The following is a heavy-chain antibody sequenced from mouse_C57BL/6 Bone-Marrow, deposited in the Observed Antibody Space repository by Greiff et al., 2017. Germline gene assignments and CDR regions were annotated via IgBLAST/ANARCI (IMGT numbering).Heavy chain of an antibody. J-gene: IGHJ2*01. V-gene: IGHV14-4*01. D-gene: IGHD1-1*02. Sequence: EVQLQQSGAELVRPGASVKLSCTASGFNIKDDYMHWVKQRPEQGLAWIGWIDPETGDTEYASKFQGMATITADTSSNTAYLQLSRLTSEDTSVYYCTTLWYFDYWGQGTTLTVSS. CDR3: TTLWYFDY. CDR1: GFNIKDDY. CDR2: IDPETGDT.